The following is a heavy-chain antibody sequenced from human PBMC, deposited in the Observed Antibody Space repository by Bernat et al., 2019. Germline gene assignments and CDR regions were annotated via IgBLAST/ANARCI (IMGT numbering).Heavy chain of an antibody. V-gene: IGHV1-18*01. CDR3: ARSDYYDSSGYYPLYYFDY. CDR1: GYTFTSYG. J-gene: IGHJ4*02. CDR2: ISAYNGNT. D-gene: IGHD3-22*01. Sequence: QVQLVQSGAEVKKPGASVKVSCKASGYTFTSYGISWVRQAPGQGLEWMGWISAYNGNTNYAQKLQGRVTMTTDTSTSTAYMELRSPRSDDTAVYYCARSDYYDSSGYYPLYYFDYWGQGTLVTVSS.